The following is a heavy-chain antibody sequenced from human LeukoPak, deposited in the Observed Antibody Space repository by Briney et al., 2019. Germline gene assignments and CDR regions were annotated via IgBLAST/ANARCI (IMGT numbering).Heavy chain of an antibody. CDR3: ARGGMVRDRRHFQFDH. CDR2: INPNGGST. V-gene: IGHV1-46*01. CDR1: GYTFTSYS. D-gene: IGHD3-10*01. J-gene: IGHJ4*02. Sequence: ASVKVSCKASGYTFTSYSMHWVRQAPGQGLEWMGIINPNGGSTIYAQKFQGRVTMTRDTSTSTVYMDLTSLRSEDTTVYYCARGGMVRDRRHFQFDHWGQGTLVTVSS.